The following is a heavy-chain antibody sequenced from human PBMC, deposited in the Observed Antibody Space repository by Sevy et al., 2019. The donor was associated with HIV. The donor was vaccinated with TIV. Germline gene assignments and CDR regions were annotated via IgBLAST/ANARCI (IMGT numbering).Heavy chain of an antibody. Sequence: ASVKVSCKASGGTFSSYAISWVRQAPGQGLEWMGGISPIFGTANYAQKFQGRVTITADESTSTAYMKLSSLGSEDTAVYYCARPSRYSSGWYDLDYWGQGTLVTVSS. CDR1: GGTFSSYA. V-gene: IGHV1-69*13. CDR3: ARPSRYSSGWYDLDY. CDR2: ISPIFGTA. J-gene: IGHJ4*02. D-gene: IGHD6-19*01.